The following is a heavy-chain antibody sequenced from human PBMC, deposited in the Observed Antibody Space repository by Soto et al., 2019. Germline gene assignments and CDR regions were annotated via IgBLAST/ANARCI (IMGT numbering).Heavy chain of an antibody. J-gene: IGHJ6*03. CDR1: GFTLSGYA. CDR2: ISSNGVGT. CDR3: ARRARPDFYYMDV. D-gene: IGHD6-6*01. V-gene: IGHV3-64*01. Sequence: EVQLAESGGGLAQPGGSLRLSCAASGFTLSGYAMDWVRQAPGKGLEYVSGISSNGVGTYYANSVQGRFTISRDNSKNTVDLHMGSLRPEDMAVYYCARRARPDFYYMDVWGKGTTVTVS.